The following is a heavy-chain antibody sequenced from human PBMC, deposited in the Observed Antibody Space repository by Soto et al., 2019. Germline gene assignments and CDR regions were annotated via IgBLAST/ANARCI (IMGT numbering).Heavy chain of an antibody. CDR3: ARADPQGYCSGGSCYPFDY. J-gene: IGHJ4*02. Sequence: QVQLQQWGAGLLKPSETLSLTCAVYGGSFSGYYWSWIRQPPGKGLEWIGEINHSGSTNYNPSLKSRVTISVDTSKTQFSLKLSSVTAADTAVYYCARADPQGYCSGGSCYPFDYWGQGTLVTVYS. D-gene: IGHD2-15*01. V-gene: IGHV4-34*01. CDR1: GGSFSGYY. CDR2: INHSGST.